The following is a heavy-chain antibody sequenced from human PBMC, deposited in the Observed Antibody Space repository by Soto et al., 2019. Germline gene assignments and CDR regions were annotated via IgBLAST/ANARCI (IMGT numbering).Heavy chain of an antibody. CDR3: ARDDSGFSGSHYIDYFNY. Sequence: ASVKVSCKASGYTFTSYGISWVRQAPGQGLEWMGWISAYNGNTNYAQKFQGRVTMTTDTSTSTAYMQLSSLRSDDTAVYYCARDDSGFSGSHYIDYFNYWGQGALVTVSS. V-gene: IGHV1-18*01. J-gene: IGHJ4*02. CDR1: GYTFTSYG. CDR2: ISAYNGNT. D-gene: IGHD1-26*01.